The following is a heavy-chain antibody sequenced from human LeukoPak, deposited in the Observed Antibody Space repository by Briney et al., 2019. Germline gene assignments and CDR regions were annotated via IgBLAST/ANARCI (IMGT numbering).Heavy chain of an antibody. V-gene: IGHV4-4*07. CDR1: GGSISSYY. D-gene: IGHD2-15*01. CDR2: IYTSGST. CDR3: ARSERKVVVAATYTLVY. J-gene: IGHJ4*02. Sequence: SETLSLTCTVSGGSISSYYWGWIRQPAGKGLEWIGRIYTSGSTNYNPSLKSRVTMSVDTSKNQFSLKLSSVTAADTAVYYCARSERKVVVAATYTLVYWGQGTLVTVSS.